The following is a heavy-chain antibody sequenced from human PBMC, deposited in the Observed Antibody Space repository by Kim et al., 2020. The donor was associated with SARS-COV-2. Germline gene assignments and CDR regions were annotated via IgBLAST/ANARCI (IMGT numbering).Heavy chain of an antibody. D-gene: IGHD2-2*01. CDR1: GGSFSGYY. Sequence: SETLSLTCAVYGGSFSGYYWSWIRQPPGKGLEWIGEINHSGSTNYNPSLKSRVTISVDTSKNQFSLKLSSVTAADTAVYYCASSLGYCSSTSCPEEAFDIWGQGTMVTVSS. J-gene: IGHJ3*02. CDR2: INHSGST. CDR3: ASSLGYCSSTSCPEEAFDI. V-gene: IGHV4-34*01.